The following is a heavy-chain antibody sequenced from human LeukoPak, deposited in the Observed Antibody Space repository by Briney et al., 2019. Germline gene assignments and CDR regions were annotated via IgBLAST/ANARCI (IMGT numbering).Heavy chain of an antibody. D-gene: IGHD1-1*01. CDR3: ARQYDPSAPYFDY. Sequence: QPGGSLRLSCAASGFTFSGYWMHWVRQAPGQGLEWVSRINGDGSRTSNADSVKGRFTISRDNAKNSLYLQMNSLRAEDTAVYYCARQYDPSAPYFDYWGQGTLVTVSS. CDR2: INGDGSRT. J-gene: IGHJ4*02. CDR1: GFTFSGYW. V-gene: IGHV3-74*01.